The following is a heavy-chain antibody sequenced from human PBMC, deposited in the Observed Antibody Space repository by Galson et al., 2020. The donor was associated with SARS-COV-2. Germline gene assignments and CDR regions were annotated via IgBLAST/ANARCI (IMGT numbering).Heavy chain of an antibody. CDR3: ARGFSGSYRTAFDY. CDR1: GFTFSSYA. CDR2: ISYDGSNK. Sequence: SLRLSCAASGFTFSSYAMHWVRQASGKGLEWVAVISYDGSNKYYADSVKGRFTISRDNSKNTLYLQMNSLRAEDTAVYYCARGFSGSYRTAFDYWGQGTLVTVSS. V-gene: IGHV3-30-3*01. D-gene: IGHD1-26*01. J-gene: IGHJ4*02.